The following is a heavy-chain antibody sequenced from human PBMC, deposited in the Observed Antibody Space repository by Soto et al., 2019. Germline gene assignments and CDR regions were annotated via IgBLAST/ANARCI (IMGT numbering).Heavy chain of an antibody. CDR3: AKDLEGYCTTTSCYTYFGLDV. J-gene: IGHJ6*02. V-gene: IGHV3-30*18. Sequence: PGGSLRLSCAASGFTFSSYVMHWVRQAPGKGLEWVAVISYDGSNKYYADSVKGRFTISRDNSKHTLYLQMNSLRPEDMAVYYCAKDLEGYCTTTSCYTYFGLDVWGQGTTVTVSS. CDR1: GFTFSSYV. D-gene: IGHD2-2*01. CDR2: ISYDGSNK.